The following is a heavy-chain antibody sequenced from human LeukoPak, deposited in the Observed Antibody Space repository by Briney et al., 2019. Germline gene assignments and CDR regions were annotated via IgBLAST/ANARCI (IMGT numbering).Heavy chain of an antibody. V-gene: IGHV3-30*03. CDR1: GFTFSSYG. CDR3: ARGQRIAVAGPLFDY. J-gene: IGHJ4*02. Sequence: GGSLRLSCAASGFTFSSYGMHWVRQAPGKGLEWVAVISYDGSNKYYADSVKGRFTISRDNSKNTLYLQMNSLRAEDTAVYYCARGQRIAVAGPLFDYWGQGTLVTVSS. CDR2: ISYDGSNK. D-gene: IGHD6-19*01.